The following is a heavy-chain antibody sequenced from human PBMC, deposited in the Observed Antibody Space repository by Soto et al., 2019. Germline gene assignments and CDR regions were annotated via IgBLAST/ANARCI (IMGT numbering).Heavy chain of an antibody. D-gene: IGHD1-26*01. V-gene: IGHV2-5*05. CDR3: AHPVSVGDRYFDY. J-gene: IGHJ4*02. CDR1: GFSIASSGVG. CDR2: IYWDDDD. Sequence: QIALRESGPALVKPTQTLTLTCTLSGFSIASSGVGVAWVRRSPGQGLEWLALIYWDDDDRYGPSLRNRLSISKDTSKTQVVLTMTDMAPSDTATYFCAHPVSVGDRYFDYWGQGILVTVSS.